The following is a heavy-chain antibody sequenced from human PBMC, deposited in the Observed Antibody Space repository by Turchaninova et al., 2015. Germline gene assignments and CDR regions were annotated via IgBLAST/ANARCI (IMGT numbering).Heavy chain of an antibody. Sequence: QITLKESGPTLVKPTQTLTLTCTFSVFSLTSSAVALGWIRHPPGKALEWLALIYWDDEKRYSPSLKSRLTISRDTSRNQVVLTMTNVDPVDTATYSCARTSTVTTWKAFDYWGQGILVTVSS. CDR1: VFSLTSSAVA. D-gene: IGHD4-17*01. V-gene: IGHV2-5*02. J-gene: IGHJ4*02. CDR3: ARTSTVTTWKAFDY. CDR2: IYWDDEK.